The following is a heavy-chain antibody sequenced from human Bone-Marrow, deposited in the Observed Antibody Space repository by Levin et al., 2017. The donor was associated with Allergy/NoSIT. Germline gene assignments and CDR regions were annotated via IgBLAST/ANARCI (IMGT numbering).Heavy chain of an antibody. J-gene: IGHJ6*03. CDR1: GYTFKNYA. CDR3: AVNYAYFYMDI. Sequence: GASVKVSCKASGYTFKNYALNWVRQAPGQGLEWMGQINTNTGNPTYAPGFPGRFVFSLDTAVSTAFLQINNLETEDTAVYYCAVNYAYFYMDIWGKGTTVTVSS. D-gene: IGHD5-24*01. V-gene: IGHV7-4-1*02. CDR2: INTNTGNP.